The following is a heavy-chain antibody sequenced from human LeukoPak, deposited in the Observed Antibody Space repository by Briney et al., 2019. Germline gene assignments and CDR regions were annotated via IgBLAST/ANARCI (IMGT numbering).Heavy chain of an antibody. D-gene: IGHD5-12*01. J-gene: IGHJ4*02. CDR2: IYHSGST. Sequence: SETLSLTCTVSGYSISSGYYWGWIRQPPGKGLEWIGSIYHSGSTYYNPSLKSRVTISVDTSKNQFSLKLSSVTAADTAVYYCAVYSGYDKGSFDYWGQGTLVTVSS. CDR3: AVYSGYDKGSFDY. V-gene: IGHV4-38-2*02. CDR1: GYSISSGYY.